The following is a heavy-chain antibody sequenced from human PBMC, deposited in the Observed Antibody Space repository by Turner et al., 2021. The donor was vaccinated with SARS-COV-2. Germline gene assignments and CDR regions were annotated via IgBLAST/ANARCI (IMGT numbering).Heavy chain of an antibody. Sequence: QLQLQESGPGLVRPSETLSLICTVPGDSISPSHDYWGWIRQPPGKGLEWIGSIYYSGRTFYNPSVKSRVTISVDTSKNDFSLQLSSVTAADTAVYYCMRHDHYGSASINWFNSWGQGTLVTVSS. CDR2: IYYSGRT. CDR1: GDSISPSHDY. V-gene: IGHV4-39*01. CDR3: MRHDHYGSASINWFNS. D-gene: IGHD3-10*01. J-gene: IGHJ5*01.